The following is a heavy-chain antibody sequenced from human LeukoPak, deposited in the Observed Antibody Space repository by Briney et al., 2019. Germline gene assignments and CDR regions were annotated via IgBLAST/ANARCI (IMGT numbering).Heavy chain of an antibody. V-gene: IGHV3-21*01. CDR2: ISNSSPNI. Sequence: GGSLRLPCAASGFTFSSYGMSWVRQAPGKGLEWVSSISNSSPNIYYADSVKGRFTISRDSAKDSLFLQMNSLRAEDTAVYYSARALRDSSAYYFDYWGQGTLVTVSS. J-gene: IGHJ4*02. D-gene: IGHD3-22*01. CDR3: ARALRDSSAYYFDY. CDR1: GFTFSSYG.